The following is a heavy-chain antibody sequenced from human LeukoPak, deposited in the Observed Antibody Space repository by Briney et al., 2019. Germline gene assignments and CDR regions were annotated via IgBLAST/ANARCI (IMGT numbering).Heavy chain of an antibody. Sequence: ASVKVSCKASGYTFTSYYMHWVRQAPGQGLEWMGIINPSGDSTSYAQKFQGRVTMTRDMSTSTVYMELSSLRSEDTAVYYCARGGDSSGYYYANWFDPWGQGTLVTVSS. J-gene: IGHJ5*02. D-gene: IGHD3-22*01. CDR1: GYTFTSYY. CDR2: INPSGDST. V-gene: IGHV1-46*01. CDR3: ARGGDSSGYYYANWFDP.